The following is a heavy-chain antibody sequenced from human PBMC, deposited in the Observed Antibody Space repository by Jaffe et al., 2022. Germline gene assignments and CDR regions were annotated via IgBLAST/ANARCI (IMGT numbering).Heavy chain of an antibody. Sequence: EVQLVESGGGLVQPGGSLRLSCGGSGFSVTSNFMSWFRQTPGKGLEWVSLIYTGGSTYYTDSVKGRFTISRDNSKDTLYLQMNSLRPEDTALYYCALTGYLPHAFDIWGQGTMVTVSS. CDR3: ALTGYLPHAFDI. CDR1: GFSVTSNF. V-gene: IGHV3-66*02. D-gene: IGHD3-9*01. CDR2: IYTGGST. J-gene: IGHJ3*02.